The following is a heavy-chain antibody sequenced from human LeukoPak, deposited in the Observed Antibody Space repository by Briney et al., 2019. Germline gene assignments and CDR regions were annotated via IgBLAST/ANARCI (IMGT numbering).Heavy chain of an antibody. Sequence: PSETLSLTCAVSGGSISSSNWWSWVRQPPGQGLEWIGEIYHSGSTNYNPSLKSRVTISVDKSKNQFSLKLSSVTAADTAVYYCARVSDSSWYTPYFDYWGQGTLVTVSS. CDR1: GGSISSSNW. V-gene: IGHV4-4*02. CDR3: ARVSDSSWYTPYFDY. J-gene: IGHJ4*02. CDR2: IYHSGST. D-gene: IGHD6-13*01.